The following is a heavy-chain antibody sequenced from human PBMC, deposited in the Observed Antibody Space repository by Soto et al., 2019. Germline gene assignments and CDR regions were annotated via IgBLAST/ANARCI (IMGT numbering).Heavy chain of an antibody. CDR2: MNPNSGNT. CDR1: GYTFTSYD. Sequence: GASVKVSCKASGYTFTSYDINWVRQATGQGLEWMGWMNPNSGNTGYAQKFQGRVTMTRNTSISTAYMELSSLRSEDTAVYYCARTRPVDYYYYGMDVWGQGTTVTVSS. CDR3: ARTRPVDYYYYGMDV. V-gene: IGHV1-8*01. J-gene: IGHJ6*02. D-gene: IGHD6-6*01.